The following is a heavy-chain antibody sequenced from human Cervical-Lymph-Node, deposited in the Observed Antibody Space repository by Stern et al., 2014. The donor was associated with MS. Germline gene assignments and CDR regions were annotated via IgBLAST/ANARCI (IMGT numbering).Heavy chain of an antibody. CDR1: GFTFSSYG. D-gene: IGHD1-26*01. V-gene: IGHV3-33*01. CDR3: ARDAMYSGSYPDY. CDR2: ICYDGSNK. J-gene: IGHJ4*02. Sequence: VQLVESGGGVVQPGRSLRLSCAGSGFTFSSYGMHWVRQAPGKGLEWVALICYDGSNKYYADSVKGRFTISRDNSKNTLYLQMNSLRAEDTAVYYCARDAMYSGSYPDYWGRGTLVTVSS.